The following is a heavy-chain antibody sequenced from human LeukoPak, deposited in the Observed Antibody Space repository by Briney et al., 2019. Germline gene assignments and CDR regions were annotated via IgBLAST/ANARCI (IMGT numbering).Heavy chain of an antibody. CDR1: GGAIISDNFY. Sequence: PSETLSLTCTVSGGAIISDNFYWRWVRQPPGKGLEWVGSINYSGTTYYNPSLRSRVSISVDTSRTQFFLRLNSVTAADTAVYYCGRLFDSWGQGILVTVSS. CDR2: INYSGTT. CDR3: GRLFDS. J-gene: IGHJ4*02. V-gene: IGHV4-39*01.